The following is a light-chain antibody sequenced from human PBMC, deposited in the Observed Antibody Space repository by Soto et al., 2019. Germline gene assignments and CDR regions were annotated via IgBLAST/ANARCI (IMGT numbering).Light chain of an antibody. CDR3: QQYNNWPWT. CDR2: GAS. J-gene: IGKJ1*01. Sequence: MTQSPSTLSASVGDRVTIAFRASQSISSYLAWYQQKPGQAPRLLIYGASTRATGIPARFSGSGSGTEFTLTISSLQSEDFAVYYCQQYNNWPWTFGQGTKVDIK. V-gene: IGKV3-15*01. CDR1: QSISSY.